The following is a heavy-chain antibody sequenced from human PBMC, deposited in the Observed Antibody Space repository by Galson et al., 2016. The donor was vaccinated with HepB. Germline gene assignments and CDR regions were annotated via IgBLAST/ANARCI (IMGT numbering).Heavy chain of an antibody. Sequence: SETLSLTCAVYSGPFSAYSWNWIRQPPGGGLEWIGETSHRGSTNYSPSLQSRVTISVDTSKNQFSLKLTSVTAADTAVYYCARSFRAYSYRLPAYWGQGTLVTVSS. CDR2: TSHRGST. D-gene: IGHD5-18*01. V-gene: IGHV4-34*01. CDR1: SGPFSAYS. J-gene: IGHJ4*02. CDR3: ARSFRAYSYRLPAY.